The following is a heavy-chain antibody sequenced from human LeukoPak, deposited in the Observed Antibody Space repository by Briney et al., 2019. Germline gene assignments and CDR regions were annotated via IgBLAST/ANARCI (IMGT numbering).Heavy chain of an antibody. Sequence: GGSLRLSCAASGFTFSSYAMSWVRQAPGKGLEWVSAISGSGGSTYYADSVKGRFTISRDNSKNTLYLQMNSLRAEDTAVYYCAKDTRGRYYYYGMVVWGQGTTVTVSS. CDR3: AKDTRGRYYYYGMVV. CDR1: GFTFSSYA. V-gene: IGHV3-23*01. CDR2: ISGSGGST. J-gene: IGHJ6*02. D-gene: IGHD2-2*01.